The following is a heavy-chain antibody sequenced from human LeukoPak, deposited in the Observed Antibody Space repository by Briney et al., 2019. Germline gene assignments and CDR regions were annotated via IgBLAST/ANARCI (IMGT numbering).Heavy chain of an antibody. CDR2: INPNSGGT. V-gene: IGHV1-2*06. CDR3: AREPEEILYYYDSSGEFDY. Sequence: ASVKVSCKASGYTFTGYYMHWVRQAPGQGLEWMGRINPNSGGTNYAQKFQGRVTMTRDTSTSTVYMELSSLRSEDTAVYYCAREPEEILYYYDSSGEFDYWGQGTLVTVSS. CDR1: GYTFTGYY. D-gene: IGHD3-22*01. J-gene: IGHJ4*02.